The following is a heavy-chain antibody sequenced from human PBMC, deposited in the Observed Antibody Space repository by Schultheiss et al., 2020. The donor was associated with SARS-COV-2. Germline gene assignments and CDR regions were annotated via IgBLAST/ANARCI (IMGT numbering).Heavy chain of an antibody. Sequence: ASVKVSCKASGYTFTGYYMHWVRQAPGQGLEWMGWINPNSGGTNYAQKFQGWVTMTRDTSISTAYMELSRLRSDDTAVYYCARVGYDIVVGNWFDPWGQGTLVTVSS. D-gene: IGHD2-2*01. CDR3: ARVGYDIVVGNWFDP. CDR2: INPNSGGT. CDR1: GYTFTGYY. J-gene: IGHJ5*02. V-gene: IGHV1-2*04.